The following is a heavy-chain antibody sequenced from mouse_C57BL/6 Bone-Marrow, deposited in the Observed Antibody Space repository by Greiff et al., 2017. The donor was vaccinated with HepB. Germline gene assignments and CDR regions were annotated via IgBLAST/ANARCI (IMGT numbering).Heavy chain of an antibody. D-gene: IGHD3-3*01. CDR2: IRSKSNNYAT. CDR3: VRGDPAWFAY. V-gene: IGHV10-1*01. CDR1: GFSFNTYA. J-gene: IGHJ3*01. Sequence: EVQVVESGGGLVQPKGSLKLSCAASGFSFNTYAMNWVRQAPGKGLEWVARIRSKSNNYATYYADSVKDRFTISRDDSESMLYLQMNNLKTEDTAMYYCVRGDPAWFAYWGQGTLVTVSA.